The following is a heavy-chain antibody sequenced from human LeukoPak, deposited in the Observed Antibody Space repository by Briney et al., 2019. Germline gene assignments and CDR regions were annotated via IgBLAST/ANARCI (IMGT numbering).Heavy chain of an antibody. D-gene: IGHD3-16*01. CDR1: EYSFTNYY. V-gene: IGHV1-46*03. CDR2: INPSDGST. Sequence: ASAKVSCKASEYSFTNYYMNWVRQAPGQGLEWLGMINPSDGSTRYAQKFKGRVTMNRDTSTSTVYMELSSLRSEDTAVYYCARDGCLSLYAFNHYYYGMDVWGQGTTVTVSS. CDR3: ARDGCLSLYAFNHYYYGMDV. J-gene: IGHJ6*02.